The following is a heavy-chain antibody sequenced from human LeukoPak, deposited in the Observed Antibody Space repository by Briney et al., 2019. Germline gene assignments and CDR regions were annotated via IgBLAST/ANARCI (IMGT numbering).Heavy chain of an antibody. Sequence: SETLSLTCTVSGGSISSYYWSWIRQPPGKGLEWIGYIYYSGSTNYNPSLKSRVTISVDTSKNQFSLKVRSVTAADTAVYYCARRDYYYYMDVWGKGTTVTVSS. J-gene: IGHJ6*03. CDR2: IYYSGST. V-gene: IGHV4-59*08. CDR3: ARRDYYYYMDV. CDR1: GGSISSYY.